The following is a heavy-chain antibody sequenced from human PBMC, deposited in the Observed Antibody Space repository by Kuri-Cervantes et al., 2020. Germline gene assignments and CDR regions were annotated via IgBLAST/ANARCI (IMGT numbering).Heavy chain of an antibody. J-gene: IGHJ3*02. V-gene: IGHV3-7*01. CDR2: IKQDGSEE. CDR1: AFIFESYW. Sequence: ESLMISCEVAAFIFESYWMSWVRQAPGKGLEWVANIKQDGSEEYYVDSVKGRFTISRDNARNSLYLQMTSLRDEDTAVYYCARGPSYIHYDYIWGSYRQRAFDIWGQGTMVTVSS. D-gene: IGHD3-16*02. CDR3: ARGPSYIHYDYIWGSYRQRAFDI.